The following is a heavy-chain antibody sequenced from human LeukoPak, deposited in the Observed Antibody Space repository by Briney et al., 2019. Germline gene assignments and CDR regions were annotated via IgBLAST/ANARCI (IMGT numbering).Heavy chain of an antibody. Sequence: SETLSPTCTVSGGSISSSSYYWGWIRQPLGKGLEWIGSIYYSGSTYYNPSLKSRVTISVDTSKNQFSLKLSSVTAADTAVYYCAVGERSDTGWASNVDYWGQGTLVTVSS. CDR1: GGSISSSSYY. CDR2: IYYSGST. D-gene: IGHD1-1*01. J-gene: IGHJ4*02. V-gene: IGHV4-39*01. CDR3: AVGERSDTGWASNVDY.